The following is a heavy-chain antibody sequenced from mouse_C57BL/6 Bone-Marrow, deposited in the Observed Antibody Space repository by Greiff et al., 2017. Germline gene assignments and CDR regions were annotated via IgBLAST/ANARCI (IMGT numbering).Heavy chain of an antibody. D-gene: IGHD1-1*01. CDR2: IYPRDGST. CDR1: GYTFTSYD. Sequence: VQLQESGPELVKPGASVKLSCKASGYTFTSYDINWVKQRPGQGLEWIGWIYPRDGSTRYNEKFKGKATLTVDTSSCTAYMVLHSLSSEESAVYFCARRHYYGSSYWYFDVWGTETTVTVTS. J-gene: IGHJ1*03. CDR3: ARRHYYGSSYWYFDV. V-gene: IGHV1-85*01.